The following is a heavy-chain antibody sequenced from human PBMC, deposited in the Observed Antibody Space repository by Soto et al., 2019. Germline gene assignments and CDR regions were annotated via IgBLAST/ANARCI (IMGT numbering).Heavy chain of an antibody. CDR3: ARDFDADSRTDFDY. CDR2: ISGNGRII. CDR1: GFIFSDYY. J-gene: IGHJ4*02. V-gene: IGHV3-11*01. D-gene: IGHD4-17*01. Sequence: QVQLVESGGGLVKPGGSLRLSCATSGFIFSDYYMHWIRQAPGKGLEWISYISGNGRIIQSADSAKGRFTISRDNAQNSLYLQMNSLRAEDTALYFCARDFDADSRTDFDYWGQGTLFTVSS.